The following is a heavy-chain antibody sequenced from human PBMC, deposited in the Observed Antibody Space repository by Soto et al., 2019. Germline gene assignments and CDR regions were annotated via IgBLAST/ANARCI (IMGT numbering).Heavy chain of an antibody. D-gene: IGHD6-19*01. J-gene: IGHJ2*01. V-gene: IGHV1-18*01. CDR3: ARSIAVAGTAEYFDL. CDR1: GYTFTSYG. CDR2: ISAYNGNT. Sequence: ASVKVSCKASGYTFTSYGISWVRQAPGQGLEWMGWISAYNGNTNYAQKLQGRVTMTTDTSTSTAYMELRSLRSDDTAVYYCARSIAVAGTAEYFDLWGRGTLVTVSS.